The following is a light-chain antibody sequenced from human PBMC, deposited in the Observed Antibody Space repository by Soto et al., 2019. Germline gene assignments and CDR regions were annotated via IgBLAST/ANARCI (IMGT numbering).Light chain of an antibody. V-gene: IGKV1-5*03. CDR2: KAS. Sequence: DIQMTQSPSTLSASVGDRVTITCRASQSISSWLAWYQQKPGKAPKLLIYKASSLESGVPARFSGCGSGTELTLTISSMQPDDFATYYCQQYNSYPYTFGQWTKLAVK. J-gene: IGKJ2*01. CDR3: QQYNSYPYT. CDR1: QSISSW.